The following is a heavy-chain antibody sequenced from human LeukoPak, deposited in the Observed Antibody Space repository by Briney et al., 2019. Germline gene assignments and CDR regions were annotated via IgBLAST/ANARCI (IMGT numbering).Heavy chain of an antibody. CDR3: ARHLPSLTSGYFDY. Sequence: KPSETLSLTCTVSGGSISSYYWSWIRQPPGKGLEWMGYIYYSGSTNYNPSLKSRVTISVDTSKKQFSLKLNSVTAADTAVYYCARHLPSLTSGYFDYWGQGTLVTVSS. CDR2: IYYSGST. J-gene: IGHJ4*02. V-gene: IGHV4-59*08. CDR1: GGSISSYY. D-gene: IGHD2-8*01.